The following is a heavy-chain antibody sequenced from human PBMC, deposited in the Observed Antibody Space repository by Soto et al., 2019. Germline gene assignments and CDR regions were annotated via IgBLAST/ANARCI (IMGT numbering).Heavy chain of an antibody. CDR3: AKIGKLRVNWFDP. D-gene: IGHD2-15*01. CDR1: GCSFSSYA. J-gene: IGHJ5*02. CDR2: ISGSGGST. Sequence: GGSLRLSCAASGCSFSSYAMSWVRQAPGKGLEWVSAISGSGGSTYYADSVKGRFTISRDNSKNTLYLQMNSLRAEDTAVYYCAKIGKLRVNWFDPWGQGTLVTVSS. V-gene: IGHV3-23*01.